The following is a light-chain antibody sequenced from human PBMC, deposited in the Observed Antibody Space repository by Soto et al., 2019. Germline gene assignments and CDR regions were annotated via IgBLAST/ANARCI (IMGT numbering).Light chain of an antibody. CDR1: QSVRSSY. V-gene: IGKV3-20*01. J-gene: IGKJ4*01. CDR3: QQYGSSHPLT. Sequence: EIVLTQSPGTLSLSPGERATLSCRASQSVRSSYLAWYQHKRGQAPRLLIYAASSRATGTPDRFSGSGSGTDFTLTISRLEPEDFAVYFCQQYGSSHPLTFGGGTKVEIK. CDR2: AAS.